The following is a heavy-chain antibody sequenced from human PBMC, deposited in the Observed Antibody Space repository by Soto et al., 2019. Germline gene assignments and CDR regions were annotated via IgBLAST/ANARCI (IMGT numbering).Heavy chain of an antibody. CDR2: VHSDGTTT. Sequence: EVQLVESGGGLVQPGESLRLSCAASGFTFDYYWMHWVRQAPGKGLVWVSRVHSDGTTTTYADSVKGRFTISRDNARDTVSLQMSSLRAEDTAIYYCARGDRGGFDLWGHGTVVTVSS. D-gene: IGHD3-10*01. CDR3: ARGDRGGFDL. V-gene: IGHV3-74*01. CDR1: GFTFDYYW. J-gene: IGHJ3*01.